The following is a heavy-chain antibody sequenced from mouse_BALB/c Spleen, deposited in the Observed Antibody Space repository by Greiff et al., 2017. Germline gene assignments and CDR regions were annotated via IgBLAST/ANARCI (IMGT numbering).Heavy chain of an antibody. V-gene: IGHV5-17*02. CDR3: ASWSWFAY. J-gene: IGHJ3*01. Sequence: EVQLQESGGGLVQPGGSRKLSCAASGFTFSSFGMHWVRQAPEKGLECVAYISSGSSTIYYADTVKGRFTISRDNPKNTLFLQMTSLRSEDTAMYYCASWSWFAYWGQGTLVTVSA. CDR2: ISSGSSTI. CDR1: GFTFSSFG.